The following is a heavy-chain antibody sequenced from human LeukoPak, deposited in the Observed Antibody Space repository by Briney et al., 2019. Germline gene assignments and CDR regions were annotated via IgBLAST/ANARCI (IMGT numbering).Heavy chain of an antibody. CDR2: IYYSGST. CDR3: ARWSDYYDSSGYYPGWFDY. D-gene: IGHD3-22*01. V-gene: IGHV4-59*01. CDR1: GGSISSYY. J-gene: IGHJ4*02. Sequence: PSETLSLTCTVSGGSISSYYWSWIRQPPGKGLEWIGYIYYSGSTNYNPSLKSRVTISVDTSKNQFSLKLSSVTAADTAVYYCARWSDYYDSSGYYPGWFDYWGQGTPVTVSS.